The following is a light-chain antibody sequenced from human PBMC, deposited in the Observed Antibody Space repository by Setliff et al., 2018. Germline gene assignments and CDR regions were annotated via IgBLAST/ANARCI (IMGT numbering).Light chain of an antibody. J-gene: IGLJ1*01. CDR1: SDNIGRNA. Sequence: QSALTQEASVSGTVGQKVTLSCTGESDNIGRNAVGWYQQSSHGAPKTVMLGNFLPSGIPDRFSGSKSGTTASLTISGLQLEDEADYYCSTWDYSLRTHVFGTGTKVTV. CDR2: GNF. V-gene: IGLV1-44*01. CDR3: STWDYSLRTHV.